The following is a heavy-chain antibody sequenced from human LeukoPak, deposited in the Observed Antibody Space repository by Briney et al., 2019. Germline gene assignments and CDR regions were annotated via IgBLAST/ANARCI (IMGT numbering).Heavy chain of an antibody. Sequence: GGSLRLTCTVSGFTVTSTHMDWVRQAPGKGPEWVGVIYDSGGTVYGDSVKGRFTISRDISKNMMFLQMNTLRPEDSAVYYCARDRAGRRSSWVEFDLWGHGTLDTVSS. J-gene: IGHJ5*02. CDR1: GFTVTSTH. V-gene: IGHV3-66*03. CDR2: IYDSGGT. CDR3: ARDRAGRRSSWVEFDL. D-gene: IGHD3-10*01.